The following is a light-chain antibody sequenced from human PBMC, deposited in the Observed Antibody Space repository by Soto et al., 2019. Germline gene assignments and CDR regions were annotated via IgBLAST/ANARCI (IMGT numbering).Light chain of an antibody. J-gene: IGKJ2*01. CDR3: QQYNSYSPYT. V-gene: IGKV1-5*01. Sequence: DIQMTQSPSTLSASVGDRVTITCRASENISRWLAWYLQKPGKAPKVLIYEASSLSSGVPSRFGGSGSGTEFTLTISGVQPDDFATYYCQQYNSYSPYTFGQGTKLDIK. CDR2: EAS. CDR1: ENISRW.